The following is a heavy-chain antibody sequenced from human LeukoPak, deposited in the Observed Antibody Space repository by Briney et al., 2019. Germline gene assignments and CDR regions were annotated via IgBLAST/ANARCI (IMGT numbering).Heavy chain of an antibody. CDR2: ISAYNGNT. CDR3: ARDSISLLWFGELLLDWFDP. J-gene: IGHJ5*02. CDR1: GYTFTSYG. Sequence: GASVKVSCKASGYTFTSYGISWVRQAPGQGLEWMGWISAYNGNTNYAQKLQGRVTMTTDTSTSTAYMELRSLRSDDTAVYYCARDSISLLWFGELLLDWFDPWGQGTLVTVSS. V-gene: IGHV1-18*01. D-gene: IGHD3-10*01.